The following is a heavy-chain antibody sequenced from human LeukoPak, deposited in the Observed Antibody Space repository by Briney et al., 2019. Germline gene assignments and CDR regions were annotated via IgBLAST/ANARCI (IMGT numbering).Heavy chain of an antibody. J-gene: IGHJ4*02. CDR1: GFTFSSYE. CDR3: ARDHYGDYEPDY. D-gene: IGHD4-17*01. CDR2: ISSSGSTI. Sequence: GGSLRLSCAASGFTFSSYEMNWVRQAPGKGLEWVSYISSSGSTIYYADSVKGRFTISRDNAKNSLYLQMNSLRAEDTAVYYCARDHYGDYEPDYWGQGTLVTVSS. V-gene: IGHV3-48*03.